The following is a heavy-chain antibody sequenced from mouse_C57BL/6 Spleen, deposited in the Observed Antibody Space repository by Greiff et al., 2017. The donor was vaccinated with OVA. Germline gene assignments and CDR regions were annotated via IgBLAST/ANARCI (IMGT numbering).Heavy chain of an antibody. Sequence: EVKVVESGAELVKPGASVKLSCTASGFNIKDYYMHWVKQRTEQGLEWIGRIDPEDGETKYAPKFQGKATITADTSSNTAYLQRSSLTSEDTAVYYCARRGSSYSSYFDYWGQGTTLTVSS. J-gene: IGHJ2*01. CDR3: ARRGSSYSSYFDY. CDR2: IDPEDGET. CDR1: GFNIKDYY. V-gene: IGHV14-2*01. D-gene: IGHD1-1*01.